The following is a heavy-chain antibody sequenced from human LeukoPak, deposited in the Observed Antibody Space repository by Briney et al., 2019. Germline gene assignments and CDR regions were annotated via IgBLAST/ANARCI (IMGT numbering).Heavy chain of an antibody. CDR2: IIPIFGTA. J-gene: IGHJ6*03. CDR1: GGTFSSYA. V-gene: IGHV1-69*05. D-gene: IGHD2-2*01. CDR3: ARGVVPDAPGQVGCYMDV. Sequence: SVKVSCKASGGTFSSYAISWVRQAPGQGLEWMGGIIPIFGTANYAQKFQGRVTITTDESTSTAYMELSSLRSEDTAVYYCARGVVPDAPGQVGCYMDVWGKGTTVTVSS.